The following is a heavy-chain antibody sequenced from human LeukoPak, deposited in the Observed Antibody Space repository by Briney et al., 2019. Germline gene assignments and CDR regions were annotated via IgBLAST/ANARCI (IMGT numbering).Heavy chain of an antibody. D-gene: IGHD4-17*01. V-gene: IGHV3-23*01. CDR1: GFTFSSYA. CDR2: ISGSGGST. CDR3: AKDRPDYGDYVFWFDP. Sequence: GGSLRLSCAASGFTFSSYAMSWVRQAPGKGLEWVSAISGSGGSTYYADSVKGQFTISRDNSKNTLYLQMNSLRAEDTAVYYCAKDRPDYGDYVFWFDPWGQGTLVTVSS. J-gene: IGHJ5*02.